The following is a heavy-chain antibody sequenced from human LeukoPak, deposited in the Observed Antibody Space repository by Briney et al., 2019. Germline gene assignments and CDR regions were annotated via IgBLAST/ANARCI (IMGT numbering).Heavy chain of an antibody. CDR2: IYYSGST. CDR3: ARDYYDSSGFHRTFDI. CDR1: GGSISSYY. Sequence: SETLSLTCTVSGGSISSYYWSWIRQPPGKGLEWIGYIYYSGSTNYNPSLKIRVTISVDTSKNQFSLKLSSVTAADTAVYYCARDYYDSSGFHRTFDIWGQGTMVTVSS. D-gene: IGHD3-22*01. J-gene: IGHJ3*02. V-gene: IGHV4-59*01.